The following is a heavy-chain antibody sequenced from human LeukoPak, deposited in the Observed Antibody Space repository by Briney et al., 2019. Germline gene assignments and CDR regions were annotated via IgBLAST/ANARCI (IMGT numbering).Heavy chain of an antibody. CDR3: TTRVDYYGSGSYYLLDY. J-gene: IGHJ4*02. D-gene: IGHD3-10*01. V-gene: IGHV3-49*04. Sequence: PGGSLRLSCAASRFTFSNYWMSWVRQAPGKGLEWVGFIRSKAYGGTTEYAASVKGRFTISRDDSKSIAYLQMNSLKTEDTAVYYCTTRVDYYGSGSYYLLDYWGQGTLVTVSS. CDR1: RFTFSNYW. CDR2: IRSKAYGGTT.